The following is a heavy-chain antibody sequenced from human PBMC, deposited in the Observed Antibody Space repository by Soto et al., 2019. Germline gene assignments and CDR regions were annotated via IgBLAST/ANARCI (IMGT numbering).Heavy chain of an antibody. V-gene: IGHV3-30-3*01. D-gene: IGHD4-17*01. Sequence: QVQLVESGGGVVQPGRSLRLSCAASGFTFSSYAMHWVRQAPGKGLEWVAVISYDGSNKYYADSVKGRFTISRDNSKNTLYLQMNSLRAEDTAVYYCAREGSYGDYVLIFSLGFDPWGQGTLVTVSS. CDR3: AREGSYGDYVLIFSLGFDP. CDR2: ISYDGSNK. J-gene: IGHJ5*02. CDR1: GFTFSSYA.